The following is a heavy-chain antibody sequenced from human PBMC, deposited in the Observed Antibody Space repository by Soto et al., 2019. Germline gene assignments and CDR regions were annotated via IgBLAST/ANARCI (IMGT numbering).Heavy chain of an antibody. J-gene: IGHJ4*02. CDR3: ARGSKGDYPSEIDY. D-gene: IGHD4-17*01. CDR1: GFTFSSYS. CDR2: ISSSSSTI. V-gene: IGHV3-48*01. Sequence: GGSLRLSCAASGFTFSSYSMNWVRQAPGKGLEWVSYISSSSSTIYYADSVKGRFTISRDNAKNSLYLQMNSLRAEDTAVYYCARGSKGDYPSEIDYWGQGTLVTVSS.